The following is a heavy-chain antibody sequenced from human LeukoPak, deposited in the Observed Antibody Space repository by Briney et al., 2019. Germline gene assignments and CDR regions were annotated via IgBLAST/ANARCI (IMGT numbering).Heavy chain of an antibody. CDR3: ARGGERANFYGLGSSPNWFDP. D-gene: IGHD3-10*01. V-gene: IGHV1-8*02. CDR1: GYTFISYD. Sequence: ASVKVSCKASGYTFISYDINWVRQAAGQGLEWMGWMNPNSGNTGYAQKFQGRVTMTRNTSISTAYMELSGLRSDDTDVYYCARGGERANFYGLGSSPNWFDPWGQGTLVTVSS. CDR2: MNPNSGNT. J-gene: IGHJ5*02.